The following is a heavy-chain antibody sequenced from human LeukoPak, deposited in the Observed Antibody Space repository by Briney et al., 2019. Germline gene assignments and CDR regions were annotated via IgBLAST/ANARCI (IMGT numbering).Heavy chain of an antibody. J-gene: IGHJ3*02. CDR1: GFTFSTNA. CDR3: ARDANFGYDAFDI. V-gene: IGHV3-33*08. Sequence: GRSLRLSCAASGFTFSTNAMHWVRQAPGKGLEWVAVIWDDGSNKYYADSVKGRFTISRDNSKNTLYLQVNSLRAEDTAVYYCARDANFGYDAFDIWGQGTMVTVSS. D-gene: IGHD3-10*01. CDR2: IWDDGSNK.